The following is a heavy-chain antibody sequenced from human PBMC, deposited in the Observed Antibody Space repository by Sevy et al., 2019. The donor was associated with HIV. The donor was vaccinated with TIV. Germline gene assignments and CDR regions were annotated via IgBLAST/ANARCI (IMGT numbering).Heavy chain of an antibody. D-gene: IGHD1-26*01. CDR1: GFTFSPYS. V-gene: IGHV3-7*01. J-gene: IGHJ4*02. CDR2: IRPDGSDK. CDR3: ARGVGLDC. Sequence: GGSLRLSCAASGFTFSPYSMTWVRQAPGKGLEWVANIRPDGSDKYYVESVKGRFTISRDNAKNSLYLQMNSLRADDTAMYYCARGVGLDCWGQGALVTVSS.